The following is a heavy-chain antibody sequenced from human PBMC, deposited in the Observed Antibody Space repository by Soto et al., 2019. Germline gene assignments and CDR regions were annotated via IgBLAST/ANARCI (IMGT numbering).Heavy chain of an antibody. V-gene: IGHV4-59*08. CDR3: ARHSKKTGDFDYYYGMDV. CDR1: GGSFSPYY. D-gene: IGHD7-27*01. Sequence: QVQLQESGPGLVKPSETLSLTCTLSGGSFSPYYWGWIRQPPGKGLEWIANNYYRGNTNYNPSLESRVTISIDTSKNQFSLKLSSVTAADTAVYYCARHSKKTGDFDYYYGMDVWGQGTMVTVSS. CDR2: NYYRGNT. J-gene: IGHJ6*02.